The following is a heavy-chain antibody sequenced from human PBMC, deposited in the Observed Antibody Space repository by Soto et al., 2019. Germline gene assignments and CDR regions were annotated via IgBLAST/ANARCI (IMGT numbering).Heavy chain of an antibody. V-gene: IGHV3-48*01. CDR1: GFTFSSYT. D-gene: IGHD2-21*02. Sequence: PGGSLRLSCAASGFTFSSYTMNWVRQAPGKGLEWVSYISSSSRNILYADSVRGRFTISRDNAKNSLYLQMNSLRAEDTAVYYCARGLAYCGGDCYRAFDFWGQGS. CDR3: ARGLAYCGGDCYRAFDF. J-gene: IGHJ4*02. CDR2: ISSSSRNI.